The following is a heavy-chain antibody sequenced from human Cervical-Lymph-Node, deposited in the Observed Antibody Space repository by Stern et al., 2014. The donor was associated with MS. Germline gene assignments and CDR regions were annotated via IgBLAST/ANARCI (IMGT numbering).Heavy chain of an antibody. CDR1: GYTFAFYW. D-gene: IGHD3-22*01. CDR3: ARLVNFNYFDP. CDR2: IYSGDSKT. Sequence: EVQLVESGAEVKKPGESVKISCKGSGYTFAFYWIAWVRQMPGKGLAWIGIIYSGDSKTTYSPSFVGLVTFLALESISTPYLHWNSLKASDTAIYYCARLVNFNYFDPWGQGTLVTVS. V-gene: IGHV5-51*01. J-gene: IGHJ5*02.